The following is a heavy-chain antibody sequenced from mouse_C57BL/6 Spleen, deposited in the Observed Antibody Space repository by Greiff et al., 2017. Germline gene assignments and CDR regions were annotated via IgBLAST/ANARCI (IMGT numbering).Heavy chain of an antibody. V-gene: IGHV14-4*01. CDR3: TTMGTGTVFDY. D-gene: IGHD1-1*01. CDR2: IDPENGDT. Sequence: VQLKESGAELVRPGASVKLSCTASGFNIKDDYMHWVKQRPEQGLEWIGWIDPENGDTEYASKFQGKATITADTSSNTAYLQLSSLTSEDTAVYYCTTMGTGTVFDYWGQGTTLTVSS. J-gene: IGHJ2*01. CDR1: GFNIKDDY.